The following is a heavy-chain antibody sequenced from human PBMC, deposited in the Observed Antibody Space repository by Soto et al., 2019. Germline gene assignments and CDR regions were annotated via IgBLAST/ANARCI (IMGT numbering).Heavy chain of an antibody. J-gene: IGHJ6*03. CDR1: GFTFSSYS. CDR3: ARDGEAAAGRGYYYYYMDV. D-gene: IGHD6-13*01. Sequence: EVQLVESGGGLVKPGGSLRLSCAASGFTFSSYSMNWVRQAPGKGLEWVSSISSSSSYIYYADSVKGRFTISRDNAKNSLYLQMNSLRAEDTAVYYCARDGEAAAGRGYYYYYMDVWGKGTTVTVSS. CDR2: ISSSSSYI. V-gene: IGHV3-21*01.